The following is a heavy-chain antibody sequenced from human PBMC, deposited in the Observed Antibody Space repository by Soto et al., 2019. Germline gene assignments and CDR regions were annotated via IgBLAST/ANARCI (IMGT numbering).Heavy chain of an antibody. J-gene: IGHJ4*02. CDR2: INSDGSST. V-gene: IGHV3-74*01. CDR1: GFTFSSYW. D-gene: IGHD2-15*01. CDR3: VRTSLVVAAATREDY. Sequence: GGSMRLSCAASGFTFSSYWMHWVRQAPGKGLVWVSRINSDGSSTSYADSVKGRYTISRDNAKNTLYLQMNSLRAEDTAVYYCVRTSLVVAAATREDYWGQGTLVTVSS.